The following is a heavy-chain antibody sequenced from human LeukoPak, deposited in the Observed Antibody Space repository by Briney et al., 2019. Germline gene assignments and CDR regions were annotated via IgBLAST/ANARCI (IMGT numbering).Heavy chain of an antibody. CDR2: ISYDGSSE. D-gene: IGHD3-10*01. J-gene: IGHJ4*02. CDR3: AKGPDSGSYYY. V-gene: IGHV3-30*18. Sequence: GGSLRLSCAASELTISSFYMSWVRQAPGKGLEWVAVISYDGSSEYYEDSVKGRFTISRDNSKNTLYLQMNSLRAEDTAVYYCAKGPDSGSYYYWGQGTLVTVSS. CDR1: ELTISSFY.